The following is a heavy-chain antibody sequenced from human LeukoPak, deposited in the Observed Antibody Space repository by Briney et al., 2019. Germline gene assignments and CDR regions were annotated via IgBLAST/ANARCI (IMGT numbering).Heavy chain of an antibody. D-gene: IGHD1-26*01. CDR3: ARVTGMSGSYLYYFDY. CDR1: GGSISSYY. V-gene: IGHV4-39*07. J-gene: IGHJ4*02. Sequence: SETLSLTCTVSGGSISSYYWSRIRQPPGKGLEWIGSIYYSGSTYYNPSLKSRVTISVDTSKNQFSLKLSSVTAADTAVYYCARVTGMSGSYLYYFDYWGQGTLVTVSS. CDR2: IYYSGST.